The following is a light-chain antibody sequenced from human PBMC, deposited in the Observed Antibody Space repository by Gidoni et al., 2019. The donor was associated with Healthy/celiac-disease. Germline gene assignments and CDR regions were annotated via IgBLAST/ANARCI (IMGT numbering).Light chain of an antibody. CDR2: KAS. V-gene: IGKV1-5*03. Sequence: DIQMTQSPSTLSASVGDRVTITCRASQSISSWLAWYQQKPGKAPKLLIYKASSLESGVPSRFSGSGSGTEFTLTISSLQPDDFATYYCQQGYTFXQXTKLEIK. CDR3: QQGYT. J-gene: IGKJ2*01. CDR1: QSISSW.